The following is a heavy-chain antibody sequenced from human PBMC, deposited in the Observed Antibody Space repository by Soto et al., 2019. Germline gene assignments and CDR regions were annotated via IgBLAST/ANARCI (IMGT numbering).Heavy chain of an antibody. V-gene: IGHV5-10-1*01. CDR1: GYSFTSYW. CDR2: IDPSDSYT. Sequence: GESLKISCKGSGYSFTSYWISWVRQMPGKGLEWMGRIDPSDSYTNYSPSFQGHVTISADKSISTAYPQWSSLKASHTAMYYCARGVGLSGTNVYYNGMDVCDQGTTV. J-gene: IGHJ6*02. CDR3: ARGVGLSGTNVYYNGMDV. D-gene: IGHD1-20*01.